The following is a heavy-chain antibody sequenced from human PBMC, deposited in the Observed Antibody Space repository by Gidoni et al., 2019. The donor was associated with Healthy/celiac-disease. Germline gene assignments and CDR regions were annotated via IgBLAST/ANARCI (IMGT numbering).Heavy chain of an antibody. CDR1: GYTFTSFY. J-gene: IGHJ3*02. CDR2: INPSGGST. CDR3: ARVLVPYYYDSSGYYDAFDI. D-gene: IGHD3-22*01. V-gene: IGHV1-46*03. Sequence: QVQLVQSGAEVKKPGASVKVSCKASGYTFTSFYMHWVRQAPGQGLEWMGIINPSGGSTSYEQKFQGRVTMTRDTSTSTVYMELSSLRSEDTAVYYCARVLVPYYYDSSGYYDAFDIWGQGTMVTVSS.